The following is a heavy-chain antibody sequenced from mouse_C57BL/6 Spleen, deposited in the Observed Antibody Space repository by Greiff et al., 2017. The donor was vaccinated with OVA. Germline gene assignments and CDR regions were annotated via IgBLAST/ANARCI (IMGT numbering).Heavy chain of an antibody. CDR3: ARGGSGPAWFAY. CDR2: IYPSDSET. CDR1: GYTFTSYW. V-gene: IGHV1-61*01. Sequence: QVQLKQPGAELVRPGSSVKLSCKASGYTFTSYWMDWVKQRPGQGLEWIGNIYPSDSETHYNQKFKDKATLTVDKSSSTAYMQLSSLTSEDSAVYYCARGGSGPAWFAYWGQGTLVTVSA. D-gene: IGHD3-2*02. J-gene: IGHJ3*01.